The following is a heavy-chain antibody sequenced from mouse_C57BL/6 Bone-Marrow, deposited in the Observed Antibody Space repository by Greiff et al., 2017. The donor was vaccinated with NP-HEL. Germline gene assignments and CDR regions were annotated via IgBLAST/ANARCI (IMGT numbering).Heavy chain of an antibody. J-gene: IGHJ2*01. CDR3: ARDRGKGWDY. D-gene: IGHD1-1*02. CDR2: INYDGSST. V-gene: IGHV5-16*01. Sequence: EVHLVESEGGLVQPGSSMKPSCTASGFTFSDYYMAWVRQVPEKGLEWVANINYDGSSTYYLDSLKSRFIISRDNAKNILYLQMSSLKSEDTATYYCARDRGKGWDYWGQGTTLTVSS. CDR1: GFTFSDYY.